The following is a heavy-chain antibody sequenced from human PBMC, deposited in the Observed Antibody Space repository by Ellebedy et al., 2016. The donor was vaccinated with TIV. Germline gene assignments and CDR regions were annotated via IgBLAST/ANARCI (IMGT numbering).Heavy chain of an antibody. CDR3: ARGNYYQPPLWYFDL. CDR2: IYYSGST. Sequence: MPSETLSLTCAVYGGSFSGYYWSWIRQPPGKGLEWIGYIYYSGSTYYNPSLKSLVTISVDTSKNQFSLKLSSVTAADTAVYYCARGNYYQPPLWYFDLWGRGTLVTVSS. D-gene: IGHD1-7*01. V-gene: IGHV4-34*09. J-gene: IGHJ2*01. CDR1: GGSFSGYY.